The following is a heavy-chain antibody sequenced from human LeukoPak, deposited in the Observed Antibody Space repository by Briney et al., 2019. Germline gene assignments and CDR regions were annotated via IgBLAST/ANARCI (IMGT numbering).Heavy chain of an antibody. J-gene: IGHJ4*02. CDR3: ARDQYDILTGYYIFDY. Sequence: GGSLRLSCAASGFTFSSYSMNWVRQAPGKGLEWVSSISSNSSYIYYADSVKGRFTISRDNAKNSLYLQMNSLRAEDTAVYYCARDQYDILTGYYIFDYWGQGTLVTVSS. CDR1: GFTFSSYS. CDR2: ISSNSSYI. V-gene: IGHV3-21*01. D-gene: IGHD3-9*01.